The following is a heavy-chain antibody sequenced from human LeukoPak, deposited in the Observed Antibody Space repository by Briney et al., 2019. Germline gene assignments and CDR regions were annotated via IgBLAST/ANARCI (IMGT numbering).Heavy chain of an antibody. CDR1: GFTFSSYE. CDR3: ARAANYDILTGQPPADAFDI. V-gene: IGHV3-21*01. CDR2: ITSSSTYT. D-gene: IGHD3-9*01. Sequence: GGSLRLSCAASGFTFSSYEMNWVRQAPGKGLEWVSSITSSSTYTFYADSVKGRFTISRDNAKNSLDLEMNSLRAEDTAVYYCARAANYDILTGQPPADAFDIWGQGTMVTVSS. J-gene: IGHJ3*02.